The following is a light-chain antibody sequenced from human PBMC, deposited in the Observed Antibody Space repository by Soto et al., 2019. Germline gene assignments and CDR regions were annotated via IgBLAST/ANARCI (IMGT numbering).Light chain of an antibody. CDR2: SDN. CDR3: AAWDVSLVV. J-gene: IGLJ2*01. CDR1: SSNIGTNT. V-gene: IGLV1-44*01. Sequence: QPVLTQPPSASGTPGQRVTISCSGSSSNIGTNTVIWYQQLPGAAPKLLIYSDNQRPSGVPDRFSGSKSGTSASLAISGLQSEDEDDYYCAAWDVSLVVFGGGTKLTVL.